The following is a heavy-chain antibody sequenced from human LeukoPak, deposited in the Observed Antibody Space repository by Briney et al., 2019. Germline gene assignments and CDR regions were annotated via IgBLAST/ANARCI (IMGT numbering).Heavy chain of an antibody. Sequence: PSETLSLTCTVSGGSISSSSYYWGWIRQPSGKGLEWIGSIYYSGSTYYNPSLKSRVTISVDTSKNQFSLKLSSVTAADTAVYYCARGPHLYDYGDPRDWYFDLWGRGTLVTVSS. CDR1: GGSISSSSYY. J-gene: IGHJ2*01. CDR3: ARGPHLYDYGDPRDWYFDL. V-gene: IGHV4-39*01. D-gene: IGHD4-17*01. CDR2: IYYSGST.